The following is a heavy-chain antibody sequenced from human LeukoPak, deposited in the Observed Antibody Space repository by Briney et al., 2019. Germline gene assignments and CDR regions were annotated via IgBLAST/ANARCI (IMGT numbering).Heavy chain of an antibody. CDR3: ARVSPGEWELLSYWFDP. D-gene: IGHD1-26*01. CDR2: IYYSGST. Sequence: SETLSLTCTVSGGSISSSGYYWGWIRQPPGKGLEWIGTIYYSGSTYYNPSLKSRVTISVDTSKNQFSLKLSSVTAADTAVYYCARVSPGEWELLSYWFDPWGQGTLVTVSS. V-gene: IGHV4-39*07. CDR1: GGSISSSGYY. J-gene: IGHJ5*02.